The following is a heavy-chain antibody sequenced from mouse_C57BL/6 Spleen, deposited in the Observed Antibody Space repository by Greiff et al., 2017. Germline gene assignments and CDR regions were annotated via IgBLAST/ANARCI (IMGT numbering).Heavy chain of an antibody. CDR2: ILPGSGST. Sequence: QVQLKQSGAELMKPGASVKLSCKATGYTFTGYWIEWVKQRPGHGLEWIGEILPGSGSTNYNEKFKGKATFTADTSSNTAYMQLSSLTTEDSAIYYCARSLMVTTSHFDYWGQGTTLTVSS. D-gene: IGHD2-3*01. J-gene: IGHJ2*01. CDR3: ARSLMVTTSHFDY. CDR1: GYTFTGYW. V-gene: IGHV1-9*01.